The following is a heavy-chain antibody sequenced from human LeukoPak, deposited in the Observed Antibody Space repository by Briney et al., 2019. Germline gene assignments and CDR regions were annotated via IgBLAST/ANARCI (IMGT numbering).Heavy chain of an antibody. J-gene: IGHJ4*02. Sequence: PSETLSLTCSVSGASISTYYWSWIRQPPGKGLEWIGEINHSGSTNYNPSLKSRVTISVDTSKNQFSLKLSSVTAADTAVYYCARRPFTMIAVFFDYWGQGTLVTVSS. CDR1: GASISTYY. CDR2: INHSGST. CDR3: ARRPFTMIAVFFDY. D-gene: IGHD3-22*01. V-gene: IGHV4-34*01.